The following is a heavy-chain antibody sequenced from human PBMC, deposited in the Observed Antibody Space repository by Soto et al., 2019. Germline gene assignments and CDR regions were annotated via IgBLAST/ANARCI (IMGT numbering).Heavy chain of an antibody. D-gene: IGHD3-9*01. J-gene: IGHJ4*02. Sequence: GSLLLACSASGFTFSSYGMHWVRQAPGKGLEWVAVISYDGSNKYYADSVKGRFTISRDNSKNTLYLQMNSLRAEDTAVYYCAKILPYFDWTPRIDQPPHYWGQGTLVTVYS. V-gene: IGHV3-30*18. CDR1: GFTFSSYG. CDR2: ISYDGSNK. CDR3: AKILPYFDWTPRIDQPPHY.